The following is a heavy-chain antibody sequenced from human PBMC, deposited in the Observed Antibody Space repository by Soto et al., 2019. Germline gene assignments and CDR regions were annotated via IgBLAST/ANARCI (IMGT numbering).Heavy chain of an antibody. J-gene: IGHJ3*02. CDR2: ISSSGTYI. Sequence: GGSLRLSCAASGFTFSSYTMHWVRQSPGKGLEWVSSISSSGTYIYYTDSVKGRFIISRDNAKNSLYLQMNSLRAEDTAVYYCARDLLTTVTTFGIWGQGTVVTV. D-gene: IGHD4-17*01. CDR1: GFTFSSYT. CDR3: ARDLLTTVTTFGI. V-gene: IGHV3-21*01.